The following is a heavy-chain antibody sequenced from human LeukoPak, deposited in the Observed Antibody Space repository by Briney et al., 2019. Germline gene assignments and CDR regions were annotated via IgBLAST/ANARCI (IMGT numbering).Heavy chain of an antibody. CDR3: ARGVGVTGTFDY. CDR1: GGSISSGTY. J-gene: IGHJ4*02. V-gene: IGHV4-39*01. CDR2: VSYTGNT. Sequence: PSETLSLTCTVSGGSISSGTYWGWIRPPPGKGLEWIGSVSYTGNTYYNPSLKSRVTISIDTSTNQFSMNLGSVTAADTAVYHCARGVGVTGTFDYWGRGTLVTVSS. D-gene: IGHD6-19*01.